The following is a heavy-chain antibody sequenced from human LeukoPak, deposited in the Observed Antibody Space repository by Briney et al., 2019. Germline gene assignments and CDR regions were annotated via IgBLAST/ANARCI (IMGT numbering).Heavy chain of an antibody. J-gene: IGHJ6*03. Sequence: AAVKVSCKASGYTFTSYGISWVRQAPGQGLEWMGWISAYNGNTNYAQKLQGRVTMTTDTSTSTAYMELRSLRSGDTAVYYCAREVYGSGSYFSDASYYYYYMDVWGKGTTVTISS. CDR3: AREVYGSGSYFSDASYYYYYMDV. D-gene: IGHD3-10*01. V-gene: IGHV1-18*01. CDR2: ISAYNGNT. CDR1: GYTFTSYG.